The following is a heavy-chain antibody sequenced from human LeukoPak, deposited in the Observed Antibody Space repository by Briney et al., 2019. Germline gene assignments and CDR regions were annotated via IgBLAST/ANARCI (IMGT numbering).Heavy chain of an antibody. CDR3: VRARGAGPGAHFDY. Sequence: GGSLRLSCAASGFTFSSYAMSWVRQAPGKGLEWVSYISNTGDFIAYADSVKGRFTISRDNAKKSLYLQMNSLRAEDAAAYYCVRARGAGPGAHFDYWGQGTLVTVSS. D-gene: IGHD3-10*01. CDR2: ISNTGDFI. CDR1: GFTFSSYA. V-gene: IGHV3-21*04. J-gene: IGHJ4*02.